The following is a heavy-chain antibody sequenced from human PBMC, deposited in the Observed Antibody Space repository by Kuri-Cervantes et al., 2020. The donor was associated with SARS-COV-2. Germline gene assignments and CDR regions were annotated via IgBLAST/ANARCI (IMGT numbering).Heavy chain of an antibody. D-gene: IGHD3-3*01. Sequence: GESLKISCAASGFTFSNYAMHWVRQAPGKGLEWVAVILYDGSNKYYADSVKGRFTISRDNSKNTLYLQMNSLRAEDTAVYYCARVRGRNDFWSGYRERWGDAFDIWGQGTMVTVSS. V-gene: IGHV3-30-3*01. CDR1: GFTFSNYA. J-gene: IGHJ3*02. CDR2: ILYDGSNK. CDR3: ARVRGRNDFWSGYRERWGDAFDI.